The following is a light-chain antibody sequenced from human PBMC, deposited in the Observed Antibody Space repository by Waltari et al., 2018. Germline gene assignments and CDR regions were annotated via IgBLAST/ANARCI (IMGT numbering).Light chain of an antibody. V-gene: IGLV8-61*01. J-gene: IGLJ3*02. CDR3: VLYMGSAIWV. CDR2: STN. Sequence: QTVVTPEPSFSVSTVGTVTLRSGFSSRSVSPHPYHSWYQQTPGQAPRTLIYSTNIRSSGVPDRFSGSILANKAALTITGAQADDECDYYCVLYMGSAIWVFGGGTKLTVL. CDR1: SRSVSPHPY.